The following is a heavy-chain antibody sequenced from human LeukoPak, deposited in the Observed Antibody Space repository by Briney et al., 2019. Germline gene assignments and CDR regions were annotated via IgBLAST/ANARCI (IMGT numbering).Heavy chain of an antibody. D-gene: IGHD3-9*01. CDR3: ARASSKQLAGYLPDGFDI. V-gene: IGHV3-21*01. CDR2: ISSSGTYV. J-gene: IGHJ3*02. CDR1: GFTFSSSW. Sequence: PGGSLRLSCAASGFTFSSSWMHWVRQAPGKGLEWVSSISSSGTYVYYADSVKGRFTISRDNAKNSLSLQMNSLRADDAAVYYCARASSKQLAGYLPDGFDIWGQGTMVTVSS.